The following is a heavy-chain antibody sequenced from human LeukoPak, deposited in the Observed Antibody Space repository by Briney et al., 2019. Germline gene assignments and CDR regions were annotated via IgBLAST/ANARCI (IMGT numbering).Heavy chain of an antibody. V-gene: IGHV4-59*08. CDR3: ARLGLMDGY. J-gene: IGHJ4*02. CDR1: GGSISSYY. Sequence: SETLSLTCTVSGGSISSYYWSWIRQPPGKGLEWIGYIYYSGSTNYNPSLKGRVTISVDTSKNQFSLKLSSVTAADTAVYYCARLGLMDGYWGQGTLVTVSS. D-gene: IGHD2-8*01. CDR2: IYYSGST.